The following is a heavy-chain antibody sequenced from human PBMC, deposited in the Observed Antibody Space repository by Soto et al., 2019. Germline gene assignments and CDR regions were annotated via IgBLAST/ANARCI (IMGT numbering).Heavy chain of an antibody. CDR1: SGSISSNNW. CDR2: IYHSGST. D-gene: IGHD4-17*01. Sequence: SETLSLTCAVSSGSISSNNWWSWVRQPPGKGLEWIGEIYHSGSTKYNPSLKSRVTISVDKSKNQISLGLRSVTAADTAIYYCARSGDYVWFDPWGQGTLVTVSS. CDR3: ARSGDYVWFDP. V-gene: IGHV4-4*02. J-gene: IGHJ5*02.